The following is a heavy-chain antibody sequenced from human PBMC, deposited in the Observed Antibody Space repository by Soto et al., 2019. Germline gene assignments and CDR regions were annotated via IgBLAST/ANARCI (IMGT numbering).Heavy chain of an antibody. D-gene: IGHD5-12*01. CDR2: IIPNFGTT. CDR3: ARDVGGEATIRY. J-gene: IGHJ4*02. Sequence: QVQLVQSGAEVKKPGSPVKVPCRASGGSFSNFVISWVRQAPGQGLEWMGGIIPNFGTTNYAQKFQGKVTITADETTRTAYLELSGLTSEDTSVYYCARDVGGEATIRYWGQGTLVTVSS. CDR1: GGSFSNFV. V-gene: IGHV1-69*01.